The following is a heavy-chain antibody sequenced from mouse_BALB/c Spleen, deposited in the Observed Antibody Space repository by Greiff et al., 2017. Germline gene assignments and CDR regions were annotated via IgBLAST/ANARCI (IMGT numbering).Heavy chain of an antibody. CDR2: IDPETGGT. CDR3: TRRGRFDY. Sequence: VQLVESGAELVRPGASVTLSCKASGYTFTDYEMHWVKQTPVHGLEWIGAIDPETGGTAYNQKFKGKATLTADKSSSTAYMELRSLTSEDSAVYYCTRRGRFDYWGQGTTLTVSS. J-gene: IGHJ2*01. V-gene: IGHV1-15*01. CDR1: GYTFTDYE.